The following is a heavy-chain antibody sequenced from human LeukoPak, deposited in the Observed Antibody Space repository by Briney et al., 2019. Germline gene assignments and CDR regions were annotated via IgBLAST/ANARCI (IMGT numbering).Heavy chain of an antibody. CDR3: ARGAVAGMGDAFDI. D-gene: IGHD6-19*01. Sequence: PSQTLSLTCTVSGGSISSGSYYWSWIRQPAGKGLEWIERIYTSGSTNYNPSLKSRVTISVDTSKNQFSLKLSSVTAADTAVYYCARGAVAGMGDAFDIWGQGTMVTVSS. V-gene: IGHV4-61*02. CDR1: GGSISSGSYY. J-gene: IGHJ3*02. CDR2: IYTSGST.